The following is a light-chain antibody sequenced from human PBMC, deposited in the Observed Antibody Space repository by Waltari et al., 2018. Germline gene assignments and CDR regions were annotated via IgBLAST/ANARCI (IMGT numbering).Light chain of an antibody. CDR1: SSDVGFYTL. Sequence: SALTQPASVSAPPGQSITISCTGTSSDVGFYTLVSWYQQHPDKAPKLMVYEVLGRPSGVSTRFSGAKSGNTASLTISGLQAEDEADYYCCSYAGRNIWVFGGGTKVTVL. V-gene: IGLV2-23*02. J-gene: IGLJ3*02. CDR3: CSYAGRNIWV. CDR2: EVL.